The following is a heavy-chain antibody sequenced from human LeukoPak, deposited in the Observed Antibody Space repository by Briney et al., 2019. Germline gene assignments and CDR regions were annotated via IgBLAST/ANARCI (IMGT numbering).Heavy chain of an antibody. Sequence: PSETLSLTCTVSGVSISIYYWSWIRQPPGKGLEWIGYIYNSESTYYNPSLKSRVIISLDTSKNQFSLRLNSVTAADTAVYYCARVKGSNWFDPWGQGTLVTVSS. J-gene: IGHJ5*02. V-gene: IGHV4-59*01. D-gene: IGHD6-6*01. CDR2: IYNSEST. CDR1: GVSISIYY. CDR3: ARVKGSNWFDP.